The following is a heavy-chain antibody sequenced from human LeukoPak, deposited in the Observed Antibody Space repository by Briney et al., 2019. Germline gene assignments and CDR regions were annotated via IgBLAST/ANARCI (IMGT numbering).Heavy chain of an antibody. J-gene: IGHJ6*02. CDR2: IYNSGST. CDR1: GGSISTYY. CDR3: ARDRYCGGDCYTYGMDV. V-gene: IGHV4-59*01. Sequence: SETLSLTCTVSGGSISTYYWSWIRQPPGKGLEWIGYIYNSGSTNYNPSLKSRVTISVDTSKNQFSLKLSSVTAADTAVYYRARDRYCGGDCYTYGMDVWGQGTTVTVSS. D-gene: IGHD2-21*01.